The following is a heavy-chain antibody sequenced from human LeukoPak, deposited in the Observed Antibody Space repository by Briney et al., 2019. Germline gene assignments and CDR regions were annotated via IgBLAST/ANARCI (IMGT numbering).Heavy chain of an antibody. D-gene: IGHD1-26*01. J-gene: IGHJ6*03. CDR1: GYTFTGCY. Sequence: ASVKVSCKASGYTFTGCYMHWVRQAPGQGLEWMGWINPNSGGTNYAQKFQGRVTMTRDASISTAYMELRSLRSDDTAVYYCAREGGVGPTAPPDYYSYQMDVWGKGTTVTVSS. CDR3: AREGGVGPTAPPDYYSYQMDV. CDR2: INPNSGGT. V-gene: IGHV1-2*02.